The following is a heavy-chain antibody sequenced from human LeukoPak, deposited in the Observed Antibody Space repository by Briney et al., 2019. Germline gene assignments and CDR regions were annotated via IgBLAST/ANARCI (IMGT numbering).Heavy chain of an antibody. J-gene: IGHJ5*02. CDR1: GGAFSGYY. Sequence: KPSETLSLTCAVYGGAFSGYYWSWIRQPPGKGLEWIGEINHSGSTNYNPSLKSRVTISVDTSKNQFFLKLSSVTAADTAVYYCARGINWFDPWGQGTLVTVSS. CDR3: ARGINWFDP. V-gene: IGHV4-34*01. CDR2: INHSGST.